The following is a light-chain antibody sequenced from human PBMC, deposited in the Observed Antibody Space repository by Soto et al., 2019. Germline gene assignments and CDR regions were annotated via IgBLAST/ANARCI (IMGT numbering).Light chain of an antibody. CDR2: KAS. J-gene: IGKJ1*01. CDR1: QSISSW. V-gene: IGKV1-5*03. CDR3: QHYNTYPWT. Sequence: DIQMTQATSILSSSVGDRVTLPFRASQSISSWLAWYQQKPGKAPNLLIHKASHLESGVPSRFSGSGSGTEFTLTISSLQPGDFATYYCQHYNTYPWTFGQGTNVDIK.